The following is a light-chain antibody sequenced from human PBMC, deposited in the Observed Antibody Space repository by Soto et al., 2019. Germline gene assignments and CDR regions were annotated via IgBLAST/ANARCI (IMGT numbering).Light chain of an antibody. CDR1: QSVSSNY. J-gene: IGKJ1*01. Sequence: EIVLTQSPGTLSLSPGERATLSCRASQSVSSNYLAWYQQKPGQAPRLLIYGASSRATGIPDRFTGSGSGTEFSLTINSLQSEDFGVYFCQQYDQWWTFGQGTKVDI. V-gene: IGKV3-20*01. CDR2: GAS. CDR3: QQYDQWWT.